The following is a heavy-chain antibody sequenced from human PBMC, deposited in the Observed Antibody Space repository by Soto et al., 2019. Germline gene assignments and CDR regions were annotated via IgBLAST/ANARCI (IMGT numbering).Heavy chain of an antibody. Sequence: LGESLKISCKGSGYSFTSYWIGWVRQMPGKGLEWMGIIYPGDSDTRYSPSFQGQVTISADKSISTAYLQWSSLKASDTAMYYCARQTAAAGPSIDYWGQGTLVTVSS. CDR3: ARQTAAAGPSIDY. J-gene: IGHJ4*02. D-gene: IGHD6-13*01. CDR2: IYPGDSDT. CDR1: GYSFTSYW. V-gene: IGHV5-51*01.